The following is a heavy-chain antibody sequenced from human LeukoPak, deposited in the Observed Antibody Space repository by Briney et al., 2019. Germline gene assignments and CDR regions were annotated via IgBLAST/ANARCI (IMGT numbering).Heavy chain of an antibody. D-gene: IGHD6-13*01. CDR1: TLTLNNYW. V-gene: IGHV3-7*05. CDR2: IKQDGSEK. CDR3: ASRAGYTGSWSAFDY. J-gene: IGHJ4*02. Sequence: GGSLRLSCTASTLTLNNYWMSWVRQAPGKGLEWGANIKQDGSEKYHVDSVKGRFTISRDNAKNSLYLQMNSLRAEDTAVYYCASRAGYTGSWSAFDYWGQGTLVTVSS.